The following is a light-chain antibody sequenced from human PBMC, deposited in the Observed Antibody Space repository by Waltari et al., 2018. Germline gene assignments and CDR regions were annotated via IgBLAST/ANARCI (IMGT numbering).Light chain of an antibody. J-gene: IGKJ2*01. Sequence: MTQSPSTLSASVGDRVTITCRASQSISSNLVWYQHKPGQAPRVLIYGASTRATGIPARFSGSGSGTEFTLTITSLQSEDFAVYYCLQYKNWPPLYTFGQGTKLEI. CDR3: LQYKNWPPLYT. CDR1: QSISSN. V-gene: IGKV3-15*01. CDR2: GAS.